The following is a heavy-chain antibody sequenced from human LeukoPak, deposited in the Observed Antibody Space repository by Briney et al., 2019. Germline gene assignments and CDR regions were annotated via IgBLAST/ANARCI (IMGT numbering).Heavy chain of an antibody. CDR1: GLTFNFW. Sequence: PGGSLRLSCLASGLTFNFWMTWLRQAPGKGLEWVANIKQDGSETYYSDSVRGRFTISRDNAKHSMYLQMNSLRAEDTALYYCARRGVLWFGELFYYGMDVWGQGTTVTVSS. V-gene: IGHV3-7*01. D-gene: IGHD3-10*01. CDR2: IKQDGSET. J-gene: IGHJ6*02. CDR3: ARRGVLWFGELFYYGMDV.